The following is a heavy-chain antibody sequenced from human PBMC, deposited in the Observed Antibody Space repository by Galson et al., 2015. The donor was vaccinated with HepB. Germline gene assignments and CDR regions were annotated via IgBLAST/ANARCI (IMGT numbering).Heavy chain of an antibody. CDR1: RGSISSYY. D-gene: IGHD3-10*01. V-gene: IGHV4-4*07. Sequence: ETLSLTCTVSRGSISSYYWSWIRQPAGKGLEWIGLIYTSGSTNYNPSLKSRVTMSVDTSKNQFSLKLSSVTAADTAVYYCARIRPNYYDSGSYYNDAFDFWGQGTMVSVSS. CDR2: IYTSGST. CDR3: ARIRPNYYDSGSYYNDAFDF. J-gene: IGHJ3*01.